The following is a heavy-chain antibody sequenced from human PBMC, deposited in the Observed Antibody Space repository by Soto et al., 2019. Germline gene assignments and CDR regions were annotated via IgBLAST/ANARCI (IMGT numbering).Heavy chain of an antibody. J-gene: IGHJ4*01. CDR1: GGSISNYY. D-gene: IGHD6-13*01. CDR2: IYYSGST. CDR3: ARAPAPGITTSGPRYFFDY. V-gene: IGHV4-59*01. Sequence: SETLSLTCTVSGGSISNYYWIWIRQPPGKGLEWIGYIYYSGSTNYNPSLQSRVTMSADTSKNQISLRLSSVTAADTAVFYCARAPAPGITTSGPRYFFDYWGQGTLVTVSS.